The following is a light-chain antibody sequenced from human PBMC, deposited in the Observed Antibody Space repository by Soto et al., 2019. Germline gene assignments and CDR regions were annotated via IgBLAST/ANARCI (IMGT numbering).Light chain of an antibody. V-gene: IGLV2-8*01. Sequence: QSALTQPPSASGSPGQSVTISCTGTSSDVGAYNYVSWYQQHAGKAPKLVIYEVTKRPSGVPDRFSGSKSANTASLTVSGLQAGDEADYNCGSFASSHTWVFGGGTNLTVL. CDR1: SSDVGAYNY. CDR3: GSFASSHTWV. CDR2: EVT. J-gene: IGLJ3*02.